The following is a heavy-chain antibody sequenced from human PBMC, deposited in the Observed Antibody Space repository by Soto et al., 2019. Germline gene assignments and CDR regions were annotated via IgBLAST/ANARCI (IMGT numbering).Heavy chain of an antibody. CDR3: AREDDYGDYSFDY. Sequence: GGSLRRSCAASGFTVSSNYMSWVHQAPGKGLEWVSVIYSGGSTYYADSVKGRFTISRDNSKNTLYLQMNSLRAEDTAVYYCAREDDYGDYSFDYWGQGTLVTVSS. V-gene: IGHV3-66*01. D-gene: IGHD4-17*01. CDR1: GFTVSSNY. CDR2: IYSGGST. J-gene: IGHJ4*02.